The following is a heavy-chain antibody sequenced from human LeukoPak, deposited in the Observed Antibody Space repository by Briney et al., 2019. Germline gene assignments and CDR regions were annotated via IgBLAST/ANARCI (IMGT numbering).Heavy chain of an antibody. D-gene: IGHD3-9*01. CDR1: GGSISSYY. Sequence: SETLSLTCTVSGGSISSYYWSWIRQPPGKGLEWIGYIYYSGSTNYNPSLKSRVTISVDTSKNQFSLKLSSVTAADTAVYYCARDSTYFRAFDIRGQGTMVTVSS. CDR2: IYYSGST. V-gene: IGHV4-59*01. CDR3: ARDSTYFRAFDI. J-gene: IGHJ3*02.